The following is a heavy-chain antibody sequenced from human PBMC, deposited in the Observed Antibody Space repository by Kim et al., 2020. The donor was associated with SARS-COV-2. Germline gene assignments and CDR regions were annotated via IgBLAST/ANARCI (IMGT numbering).Heavy chain of an antibody. Sequence: ASVKVSCKASGYSLTSYSIQWVRQSPGQRLEWIGWISTCNGDTKYSQKFQGRVTITRDTSASTAYMELSSLTSDYTAIYYCARRYDYGDYWGQGTLVTVSS. J-gene: IGHJ4*02. D-gene: IGHD3-16*01. CDR3: ARRYDYGDY. CDR2: ISTCNGDT. V-gene: IGHV1-3*04. CDR1: GYSLTSYS.